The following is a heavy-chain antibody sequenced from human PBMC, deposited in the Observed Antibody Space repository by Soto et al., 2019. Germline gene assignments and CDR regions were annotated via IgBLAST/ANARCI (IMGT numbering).Heavy chain of an antibody. CDR2: ISGSGSTT. CDR1: GLTFSGDG. V-gene: IGHV3-23*01. D-gene: IGHD1-7*01. Sequence: EGQLLESGGGLVQPGGSLRLSCAASGLTFSGDGISWVRQAPGTGLECVSCISGSGSTTYYPDSVKGRFTISRDDSKKIRLLQINRRRAGHTAVYYCVTRSRELPSSPPSLESWGQGTLVSVSS. J-gene: IGHJ5*02. CDR3: VTRSRELPSSPPSLES.